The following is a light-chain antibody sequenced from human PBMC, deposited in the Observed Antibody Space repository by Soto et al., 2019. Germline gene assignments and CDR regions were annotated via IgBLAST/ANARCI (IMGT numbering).Light chain of an antibody. CDR1: SSDVGGYTY. V-gene: IGLV2-8*01. CDR2: EVS. CDR3: SSYAGSNNFV. Sequence: QSVLTQPPSASGSPGQSVTISCTGTSSDVGGYTYVSWYQQHPGKAPKRMIYEVSKRPSGVPDRFSGSKSGNTASLTVSGLQDEDEAEYYCSSYAGSNNFVFGTGTKVTVL. J-gene: IGLJ1*01.